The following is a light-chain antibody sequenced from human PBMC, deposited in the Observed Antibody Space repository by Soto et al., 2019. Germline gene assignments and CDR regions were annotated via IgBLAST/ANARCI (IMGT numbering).Light chain of an antibody. CDR1: QSVSSK. CDR3: QHYYNTPPT. Sequence: EIVMTQSPATLSVSPGERATLSCRASQSVSSKLAWFQQKPGQAPSLLIYGVSTRATGVPVRFSGSGSGTEFTLTINSLQSEDFAVYYCQHYYNTPPTFGGGTKVEIK. V-gene: IGKV3-15*01. CDR2: GVS. J-gene: IGKJ4*01.